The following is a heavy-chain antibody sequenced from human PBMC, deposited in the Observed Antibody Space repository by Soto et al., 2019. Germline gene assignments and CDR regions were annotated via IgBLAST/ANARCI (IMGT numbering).Heavy chain of an antibody. CDR2: FDPEDGET. V-gene: IGHV1-24*01. J-gene: IGHJ4*02. D-gene: IGHD3-22*01. CDR3: ATAAASAVYYDSSGYYLGIYHD. CDR1: GYTLTELS. Sequence: ASVKVSCKVSGYTLTELSMHWVRQAPGKGLEWMGGFDPEDGETIYAQKFQGRVTMTEDTSTDTAYMELSSLRSEDTAVYYCATAAASAVYYDSSGYYLGIYHDWGQGTLVTVSS.